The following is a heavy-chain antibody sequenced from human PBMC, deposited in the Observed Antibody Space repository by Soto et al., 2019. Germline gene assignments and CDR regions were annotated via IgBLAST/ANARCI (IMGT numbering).Heavy chain of an antibody. CDR3: ARDGDLIVVVVAATHHYYGMDV. CDR2: ISYDGSNK. CDR1: GFTFSSYA. D-gene: IGHD2-15*01. Sequence: GGSLRLSCAASGFTFSSYAMHWVRQAPGKGLEWVAVISYDGSNKYYADSVKGRFTISRDNSKNTLYWQMNSLRAEDTAVYYCARDGDLIVVVVAATHHYYGMDVWGQGTTVTVSS. V-gene: IGHV3-30-3*01. J-gene: IGHJ6*02.